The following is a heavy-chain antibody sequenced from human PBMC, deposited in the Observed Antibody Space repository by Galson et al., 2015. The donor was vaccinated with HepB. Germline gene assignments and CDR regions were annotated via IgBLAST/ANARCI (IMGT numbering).Heavy chain of an antibody. D-gene: IGHD1-26*01. V-gene: IGHV4-59*01. CDR2: IYYSGST. CDR3: ASKILPLRAFDI. Sequence: LSLTCTVSGGSISSYYWSWIRQPPGKGLEWIGYIYYSGSTNYNPSLKSRVTISVDTSKNQFSLKLSSVTAADTAVYYCASKILPLRAFDIWGQGTMVTVSS. CDR1: GGSISSYY. J-gene: IGHJ3*02.